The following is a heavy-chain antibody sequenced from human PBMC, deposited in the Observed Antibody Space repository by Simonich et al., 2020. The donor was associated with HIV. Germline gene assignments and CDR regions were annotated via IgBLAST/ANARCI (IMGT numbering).Heavy chain of an antibody. CDR3: ARGRRYSSSWSFDY. V-gene: IGHV4-39*01. D-gene: IGHD6-13*01. CDR2: IYYSGST. CDR1: GGSISSSSYY. Sequence: QLQLQESGPGLVKPSETLSLTCTVSGGSISSSSYYWGWIRQPPGKGLEWIGSIYYSGSTYYNPSLKSRVTISVDTSKNQFSLKLSSVTAADTAVYYCARGRRYSSSWSFDYWGQGTLVTVSS. J-gene: IGHJ4*02.